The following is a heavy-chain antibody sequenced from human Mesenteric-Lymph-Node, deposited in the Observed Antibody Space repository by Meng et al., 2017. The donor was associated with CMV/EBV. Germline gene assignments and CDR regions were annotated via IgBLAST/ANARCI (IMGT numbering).Heavy chain of an antibody. CDR3: ARIGVIASTDYFDY. V-gene: IGHV3-21*01. J-gene: IGHJ4*02. D-gene: IGHD2-15*01. CDR2: ISGSGTYI. Sequence: GESLKISCAVSGFPFSSFTVSWVRQAPGKGLEWVSSISGSGTYISYADSVQGRFTISKDNAKNSLYLQMNSLGAEDTAVYYCARIGVIASTDYFDYWGQGTLVTVSS. CDR1: GFPFSSFT.